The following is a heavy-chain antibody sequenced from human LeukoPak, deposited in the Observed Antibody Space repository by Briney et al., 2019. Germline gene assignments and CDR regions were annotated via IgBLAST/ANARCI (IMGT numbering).Heavy chain of an antibody. CDR2: IYYSGST. CDR3: ARQAIMELQLIY. D-gene: IGHD1-7*01. V-gene: IGHV4-39*01. Sequence: PSETLSLTCTVSGGSISSSSYYWGWIRQPPGKGLEWIGSIYYSGSTYYNPSLKSRVTLSVDTSKNQFSLKLTSVTAADTAVYYRARQAIMELQLIYWGQGTLVTVSS. CDR1: GGSISSSSYY. J-gene: IGHJ4*02.